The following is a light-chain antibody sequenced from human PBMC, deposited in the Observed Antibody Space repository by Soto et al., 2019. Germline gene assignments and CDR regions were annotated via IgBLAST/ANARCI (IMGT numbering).Light chain of an antibody. Sequence: ETVLTQSPGTLSLSPGERATLSCRASQTIRSNYLACYRQTPGQAPRLLIYGASNRATGIADRFSGSVSGTVFTLIISSLEPEDFALYYCKQYGSSPWTFGQGNKVEIK. J-gene: IGKJ1*01. CDR3: KQYGSSPWT. CDR2: GAS. V-gene: IGKV3-20*01. CDR1: QTIRSNY.